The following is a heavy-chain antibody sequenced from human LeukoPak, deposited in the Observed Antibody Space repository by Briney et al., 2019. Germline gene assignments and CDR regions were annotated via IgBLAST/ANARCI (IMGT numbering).Heavy chain of an antibody. CDR1: GFTFSRYW. CDR2: ISATSRYI. J-gene: IGHJ3*01. V-gene: IGHV3-21*01. D-gene: IGHD3-22*01. CDR3: AREGAHFDSGGYYDAFDF. Sequence: GGSLRLSCAASGFTFSRYWMSWVRQAPGKGLEWVSSISATSRYIYYADSMKGRFTVSRDNAKNSLFLQINSLRAEDTAVYYCAREGAHFDSGGYYDAFDFWGQGTLVTVSS.